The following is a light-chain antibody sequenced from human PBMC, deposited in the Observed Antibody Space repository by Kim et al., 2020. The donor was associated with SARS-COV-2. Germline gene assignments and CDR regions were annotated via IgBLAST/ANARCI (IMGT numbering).Light chain of an antibody. CDR1: QDISRW. V-gene: IGKV1-12*01. J-gene: IGKJ2*01. CDR3: QQANSLPYT. CDR2: GAS. Sequence: SASVGDRVTITCRASQDISRWLVWYQQKLGTAPKLLIFGASTLHSGVPSRFSGSGSAADFTLTISSLQPEDFATYYCQQANSLPYTFGQGTKLEI.